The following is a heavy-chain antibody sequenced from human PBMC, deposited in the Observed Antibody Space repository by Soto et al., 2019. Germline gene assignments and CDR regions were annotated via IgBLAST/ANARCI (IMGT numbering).Heavy chain of an antibody. D-gene: IGHD6-19*01. CDR2: IYYSGST. J-gene: IGHJ4*02. Sequence: NPSETLSLTCTVSGGSISSYYWSWIRQPPGKGLEWIGYIYYSGSTNYNPSLKSRVTISVDTSKNQFSLKLSSVTAADTAVYYCARTYSSGWYYDYWGQGTLVTVSS. CDR1: GGSISSYY. CDR3: ARTYSSGWYYDY. V-gene: IGHV4-59*08.